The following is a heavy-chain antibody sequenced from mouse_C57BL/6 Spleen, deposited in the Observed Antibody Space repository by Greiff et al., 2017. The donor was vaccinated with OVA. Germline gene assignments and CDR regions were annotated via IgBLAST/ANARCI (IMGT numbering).Heavy chain of an antibody. V-gene: IGHV1-26*01. J-gene: IGHJ1*03. D-gene: IGHD1-1*01. CDR2: INPNNGGT. Sequence: EVQLQQSGPELVKPGASVKISCKASGYTFTDYYMNWVKQSHGKSLEWIGDINPNNGGTSYNQKFKGKATLTVDKSSSTAYMELRSLTSEDSAVYYCARAYVDYYGSSSWYFDVWGTGTTVTVSS. CDR3: ARAYVDYYGSSSWYFDV. CDR1: GYTFTDYY.